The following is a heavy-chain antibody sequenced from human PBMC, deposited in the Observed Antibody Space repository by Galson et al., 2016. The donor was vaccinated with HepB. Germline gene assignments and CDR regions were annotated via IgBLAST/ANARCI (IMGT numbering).Heavy chain of an antibody. V-gene: IGHV5-51*01. CDR1: GYSFTTYW. CDR3: VRQWDFDY. D-gene: IGHD1-26*01. CDR2: IYPDDSDT. Sequence: QSGAEVKQPGESLKISCKALGYSFTTYWIGWVRQMPGKGLEWMGLIYPDDSDTSYGPSFQGQVTISADKSANTAYLQWRSLKASDTAMYYCVRQWDFDYWGQGTLATVSS. J-gene: IGHJ4*02.